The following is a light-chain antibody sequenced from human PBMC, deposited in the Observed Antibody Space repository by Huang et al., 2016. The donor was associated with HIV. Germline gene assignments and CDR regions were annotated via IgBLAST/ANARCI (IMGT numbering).Light chain of an antibody. CDR1: QSVGSD. Sequence: EIVLMQSPATLSVSPGERATLSCRASQSVGSDLAWYQHRPGQAPRLLIYSASTRATGIPARFSGSGYGTDFILTVSSLQSEDFALYYCQQYRDWPPYTFGQGTKLEIK. CDR3: QQYRDWPPYT. J-gene: IGKJ2*01. V-gene: IGKV3-15*01. CDR2: SAS.